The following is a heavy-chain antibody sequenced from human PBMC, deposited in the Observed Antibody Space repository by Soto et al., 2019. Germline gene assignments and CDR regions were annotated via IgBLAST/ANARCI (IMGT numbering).Heavy chain of an antibody. J-gene: IGHJ4*02. Sequence: QAGGSLRLSCAASGLIASTNYMSRVRQAPGKGLEWVSVIYSGGSTYYADSVKGRFTISRDKSKNTLYLQMNGLRAADTAVYLCSRDGLIKVFNFWGQGTVVTVSS. CDR3: SRDGLIKVFNF. D-gene: IGHD3-10*01. CDR2: IYSGGST. CDR1: GLIASTNY. V-gene: IGHV3-53*01.